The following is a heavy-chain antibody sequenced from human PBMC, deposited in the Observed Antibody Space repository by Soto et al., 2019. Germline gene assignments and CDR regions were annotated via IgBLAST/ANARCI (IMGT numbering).Heavy chain of an antibody. J-gene: IGHJ3*02. CDR1: GFSLSTSGVG. CDR3: AHYGDYRTAFDI. V-gene: IGHV2-5*02. CDR2: IYWDDDK. D-gene: IGHD4-17*01. Sequence: QITLKESGPTLVKPTQTLTLTCTFSGFSLSTSGVGVGWIRQPPGKALEWLALIYWDDDKRYSPSRKSRLTITKDTSKNQLVLTMTYMDPVDTATYYCAHYGDYRTAFDIWGQGTMVTVSS.